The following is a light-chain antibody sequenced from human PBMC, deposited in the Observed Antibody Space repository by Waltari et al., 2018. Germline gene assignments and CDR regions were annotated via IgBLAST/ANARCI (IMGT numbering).Light chain of an antibody. V-gene: IGLV3-1*01. Sequence: SFELTQPPSVSVSPGQTATITCSGQDLRRRFVSWYQQRPGQSPTLVIYQDRKRPSEIRERFSGSRAGNTMTLTISETQALDEADYYCQAWDRTSLWLFGGGTKLTVL. CDR2: QDR. CDR1: DLRRRF. J-gene: IGLJ3*02. CDR3: QAWDRTSLWL.